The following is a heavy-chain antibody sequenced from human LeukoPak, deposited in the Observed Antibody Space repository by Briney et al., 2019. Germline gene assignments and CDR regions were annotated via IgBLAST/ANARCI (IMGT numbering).Heavy chain of an antibody. V-gene: IGHV3-48*01. Sequence: GGSLRLSCAASGFTLSSYSMNWVRQAPGKGLEWVSYISISSSTIYYADSVKGRFTNSRDNSKNTLYLQMNSLRVEDTAIYYCAKMPVSYSSGWSTFDYWGQGSLVTVSS. CDR3: AKMPVSYSSGWSTFDY. D-gene: IGHD6-19*01. CDR1: GFTLSSYS. J-gene: IGHJ4*02. CDR2: ISISSSTI.